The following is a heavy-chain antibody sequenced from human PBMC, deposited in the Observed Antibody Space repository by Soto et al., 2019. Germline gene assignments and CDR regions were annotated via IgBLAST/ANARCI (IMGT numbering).Heavy chain of an antibody. V-gene: IGHV4-59*01. D-gene: IGHD6-25*01. Sequence: SETLSLTCTVSGGSISSYYWSWIRQPPGKGLEWIGYIYYSGSTNYNPSLKSRVTISVDTSKNQFSLKLSSVTAADTAVYYCARDSGQTRYYYYGMEVCGQGTTVTVS. CDR1: GGSISSYY. CDR3: ARDSGQTRYYYYGMEV. CDR2: IYYSGST. J-gene: IGHJ6*02.